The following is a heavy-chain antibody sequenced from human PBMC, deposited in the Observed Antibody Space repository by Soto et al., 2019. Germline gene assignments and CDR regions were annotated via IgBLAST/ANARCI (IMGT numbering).Heavy chain of an antibody. J-gene: IGHJ4*02. D-gene: IGHD2-15*01. Sequence: EVQLVESGGGLVKPGGSLRLSCAASGFTFSSYSMNWVRQAPGKGLEWVSSISSSSSYIYYADSAKGRFTISRDNAKNSLYLQMNSLRAEDTAVYYCARDRRCSGGSCFDYWGQGTLVTVSS. CDR2: ISSSSSYI. CDR3: ARDRRCSGGSCFDY. V-gene: IGHV3-21*01. CDR1: GFTFSSYS.